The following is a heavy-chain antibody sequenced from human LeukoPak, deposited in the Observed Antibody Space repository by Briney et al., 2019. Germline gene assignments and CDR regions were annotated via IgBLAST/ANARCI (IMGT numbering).Heavy chain of an antibody. CDR3: ARYSSSWYGYYFDY. D-gene: IGHD6-13*01. CDR2: IKQDGSEK. J-gene: IGHJ4*02. Sequence: GGSLRLSCAASGFTFSSYWMSWVRQAPGKGLEWVANIKQDGSEKYYVDSVKGRFTISRDNSKNTLYLQMNSLRAEDTAVYYCARYSSSWYGYYFDYWGQGTLVTVSS. V-gene: IGHV3-7*03. CDR1: GFTFSSYW.